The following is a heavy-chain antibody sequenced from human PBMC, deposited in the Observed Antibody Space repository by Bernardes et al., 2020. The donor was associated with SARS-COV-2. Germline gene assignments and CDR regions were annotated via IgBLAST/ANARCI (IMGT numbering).Heavy chain of an antibody. V-gene: IGHV3-66*02. CDR3: ARGMGVSGRYYFDY. J-gene: IGHJ4*02. CDR1: GLSVSSTY. D-gene: IGHD1-26*01. Sequence: GGSLRLSCAASGLSVSSTYMSWVRQAPGKGLEWVSIMYGGGDTFYTDSVKGRFTISRDYSKNTLYLQMNTLRPEDTAVYHCARGMGVSGRYYFDYWGQGTLVTGSS. CDR2: MYGGGDT.